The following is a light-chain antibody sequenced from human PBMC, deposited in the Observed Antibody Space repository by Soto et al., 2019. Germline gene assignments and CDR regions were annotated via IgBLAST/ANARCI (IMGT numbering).Light chain of an antibody. CDR1: QSRLHSNGYNY. J-gene: IGKJ4*01. Sequence: DIVMTQSPLSLSVTPGEPASISCRSSQSRLHSNGYNYLDWYLQKPGQSPQLLIYLGSTRASVVPDRFSGSGSGTDFTLEISRVEAEDVGVYYCMQALQTLLTFGGGTKVEIK. CDR3: MQALQTLLT. V-gene: IGKV2-28*01. CDR2: LGS.